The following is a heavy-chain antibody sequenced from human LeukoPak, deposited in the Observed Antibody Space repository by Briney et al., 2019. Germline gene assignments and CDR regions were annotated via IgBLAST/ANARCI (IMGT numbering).Heavy chain of an antibody. D-gene: IGHD5-12*01. CDR1: GGSISGYY. Sequence: SETLSLTCSVSGGSISGYYWSWVRHSPGKRLEWIGFMSSSGTTTYNPTLKSRVTISVDPAKSHFSLKLRSVTAADTAKYYCARHARGYSHGAWFGPWGQGTMVTVSS. V-gene: IGHV4-4*08. CDR3: ARHARGYSHGAWFGP. CDR2: MSSSGTT. J-gene: IGHJ5*02.